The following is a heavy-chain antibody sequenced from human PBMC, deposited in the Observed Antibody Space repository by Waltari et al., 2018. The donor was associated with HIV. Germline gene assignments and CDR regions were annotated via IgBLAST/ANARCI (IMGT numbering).Heavy chain of an antibody. CDR1: GGSISSSSYY. CDR2: IYYSGST. J-gene: IGHJ6*02. V-gene: IGHV4-39*01. CDR3: ARHCSSTSCYYQGMDV. D-gene: IGHD2-2*01. Sequence: QLQLQESGPGLVKPSETLSLTCTVSGGSISSSSYYWGWLRPPPGKGLEWIGTIYYSGSTYYNPSLKSRVTISVDTSKNQFSLKLSSVTAADTAMYYCARHCSSTSCYYQGMDVWGQGTTVTVSS.